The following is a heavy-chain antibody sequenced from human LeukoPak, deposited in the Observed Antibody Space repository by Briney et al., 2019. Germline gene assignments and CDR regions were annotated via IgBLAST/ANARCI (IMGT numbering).Heavy chain of an antibody. V-gene: IGHV5-51*01. CDR1: GYSFTTYW. CDR3: ARRAGINHFDY. D-gene: IGHD3-10*01. CDR2: IYPGDSDT. Sequence: GESLKISCKGSGYSFTTYWIAWVRQMPGKGLEWMGIIYPGDSDTRYSPSFQGQVTISADTSIRTAYLQWSSLRSSDTAMYYCARRAGINHFDYWGEGSLVTVSS. J-gene: IGHJ4*02.